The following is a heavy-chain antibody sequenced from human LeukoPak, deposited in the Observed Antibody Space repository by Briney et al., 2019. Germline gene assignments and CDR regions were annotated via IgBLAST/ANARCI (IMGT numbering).Heavy chain of an antibody. D-gene: IGHD2-2*01. J-gene: IGHJ4*02. CDR1: GFTFSSYA. CDR2: ISGSGGNT. CDR3: ARRLVTAGITDFFDS. V-gene: IGHV3-23*01. Sequence: GGSLRLSCAASGFTFSSYAMSWVRQAPGKGLEWVSGISGSGGNTYYADSAKGRFTISRDNSKSTLYLQMNGLTAEDTALYYCARRLVTAGITDFFDSWGQGTLVSVSS.